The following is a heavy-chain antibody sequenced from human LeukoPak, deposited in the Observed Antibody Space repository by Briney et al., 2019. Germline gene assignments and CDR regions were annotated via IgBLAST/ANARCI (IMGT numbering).Heavy chain of an antibody. CDR2: IKDDGSHT. J-gene: IGHJ4*02. CDR3: ARGSGIITGIDE. CDR1: GFPFSSHW. Sequence: GGSLSLSCAASGFPFSSHWMHWVRQAPGKGLVWASRIKDDGSHTNYADSVKGRFTISRDNAKNTLSLQLNSLRVEDTAVYYCARGSGIITGIDEWGQGTLVTVSS. V-gene: IGHV3-74*01. D-gene: IGHD6-25*01.